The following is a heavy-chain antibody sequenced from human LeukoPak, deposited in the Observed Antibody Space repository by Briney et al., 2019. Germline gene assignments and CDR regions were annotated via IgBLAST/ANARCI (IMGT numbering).Heavy chain of an antibody. Sequence: GGSLRLSCAASGFTFSSYWMSWVRQAPGKGLEWVANIKQDGSEKYYVDSVKGRFTISRDNAKNTLNLQMNSLRAEDTAVYYCARDLGQYYDTSDNWFDPWGQGTLVTVSS. CDR2: IKQDGSEK. J-gene: IGHJ5*02. V-gene: IGHV3-7*01. CDR3: ARDLGQYYDTSDNWFDP. CDR1: GFTFSSYW. D-gene: IGHD3-22*01.